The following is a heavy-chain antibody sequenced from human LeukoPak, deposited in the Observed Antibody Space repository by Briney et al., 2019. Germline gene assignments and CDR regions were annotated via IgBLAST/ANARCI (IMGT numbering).Heavy chain of an antibody. V-gene: IGHV1-8*01. D-gene: IGHD2-15*01. CDR2: MNPNSGNT. J-gene: IGHJ4*02. CDR1: GYTFTSYD. CDR3: ASRYCSGGSCYFY. Sequence: GASVKVSCKASGYTFTSYDINWVRQAPGQGLEWMGWMNPNSGNTGYAQKFQGRVTMTRNTSISTAYMELSSLRSEDTAVYYCASRYCSGGSCYFYWGQGTLVTVSS.